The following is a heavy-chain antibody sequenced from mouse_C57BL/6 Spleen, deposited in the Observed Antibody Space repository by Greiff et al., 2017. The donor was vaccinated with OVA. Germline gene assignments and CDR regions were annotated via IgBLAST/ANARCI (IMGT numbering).Heavy chain of an antibody. CDR2: IDPSDSET. J-gene: IGHJ3*01. Sequence: VQLQQPGAELVRPGSSVKLSCKASGYTFTSYWMHWVKQRPIQGLEWIGNIDPSDSETHYNQKFKDKATLTVDKSSSTAYMQLSSLTSEDSAVYYCARGSTWDLAYWGQGTLVTVSA. CDR3: ARGSTWDLAY. CDR1: GYTFTSYW. D-gene: IGHD4-1*01. V-gene: IGHV1-52*01.